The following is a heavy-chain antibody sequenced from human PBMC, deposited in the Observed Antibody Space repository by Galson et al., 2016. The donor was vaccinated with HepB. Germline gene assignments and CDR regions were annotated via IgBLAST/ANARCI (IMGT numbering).Heavy chain of an antibody. CDR2: ISGSGGNT. CDR1: GFAFGSYA. Sequence: SLRLSCAASGFAFGSYALSWVRQAPSGLEWASTISGSGGNTYYADSVKGRFTISRDNSKNTLYLQMNSLRAEDSAVYYCAKEIRWGLVSMVRGVIAYFDNWGQGTLVTVSS. D-gene: IGHD3-10*01. V-gene: IGHV3-23*01. J-gene: IGHJ4*02. CDR3: AKEIRWGLVSMVRGVIAYFDN.